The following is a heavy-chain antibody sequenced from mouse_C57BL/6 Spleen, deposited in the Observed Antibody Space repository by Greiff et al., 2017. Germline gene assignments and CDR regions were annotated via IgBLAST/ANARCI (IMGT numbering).Heavy chain of an antibody. D-gene: IGHD2-4*01. Sequence: QVQLQQPGTELVKPGASVKLSCKASGYTFTSYWMPWVKQRPGQGLEWIGNINPSNGGTNYNEKFNSKATLTVDTSSSTAYMQLSSLTSEDSAVXYCAREDDCGEAPFDYWGQGTTLTVSA. CDR1: GYTFTSYW. J-gene: IGHJ2*01. V-gene: IGHV1-53*01. CDR3: AREDDCGEAPFDY. CDR2: INPSNGGT.